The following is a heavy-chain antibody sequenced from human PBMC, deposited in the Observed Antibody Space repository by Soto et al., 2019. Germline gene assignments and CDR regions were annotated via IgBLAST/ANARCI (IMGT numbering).Heavy chain of an antibody. D-gene: IGHD6-6*01. CDR1: GFTFSGYA. J-gene: IGHJ6*02. V-gene: IGHV3-23*01. CDR2: ISRSGSSK. Sequence: AGSLTLSCAASGFTFSGYAMSWVRQAPGKGLEWVSDISRSGSSKYYAGPVNGWLNISKNNSKNTLYLQMNTLRAEDTAVYYCAKGGIAAPLSLWGQGTTVTVSS. CDR3: AKGGIAAPLSL.